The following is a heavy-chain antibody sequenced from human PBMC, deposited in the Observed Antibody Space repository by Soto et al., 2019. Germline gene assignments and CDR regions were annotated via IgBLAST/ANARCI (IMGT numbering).Heavy chain of an antibody. CDR3: ARDREAVAGTSYYYYYGMDV. D-gene: IGHD6-19*01. V-gene: IGHV1-46*01. CDR2: INPSGGST. CDR1: GYTFTSYY. J-gene: IGHJ6*02. Sequence: ASVKVSCKASGYTFTSYYMHWVRQAPGQGLEWMGIINPSGGSTSYAQKFQGRVTMTRDTSTSTVYMELSSLRSEDTAVYYCARDREAVAGTSYYYYYGMDVWGQGTTVTV.